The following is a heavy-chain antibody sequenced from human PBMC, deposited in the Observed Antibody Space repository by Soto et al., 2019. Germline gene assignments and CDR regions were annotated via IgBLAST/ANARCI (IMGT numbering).Heavy chain of an antibody. CDR2: IYYSGST. D-gene: IGHD3-3*01. J-gene: IGHJ4*02. CDR1: GGSISSSSYY. Sequence: SETLSLTCTVSGGSISSSSYYWGWIRQPPGKGLEWIGSIYYSGSTYYNPSLKSRVTISVDTSKNQFSLKLSSVTAADTAVYYCARFNRVGAYYFDYWGQGTLVTVSS. CDR3: ARFNRVGAYYFDY. V-gene: IGHV4-39*01.